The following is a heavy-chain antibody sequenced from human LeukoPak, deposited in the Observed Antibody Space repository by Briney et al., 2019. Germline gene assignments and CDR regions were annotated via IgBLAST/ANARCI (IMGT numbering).Heavy chain of an antibody. V-gene: IGHV4-39*01. D-gene: IGHD5/OR15-5a*01. Sequence: PSETLSLTCTVSGGSISSSSYYWGWIRQPPGKGLEWIGSIYYSGSTYYNPSLKSRVTISVDTSKNQFSLRLSSVTAADTAVYYCARPRVSYYWYFDLWGRGTLVTVSS. J-gene: IGHJ2*01. CDR1: GGSISSSSYY. CDR3: ARPRVSYYWYFDL. CDR2: IYYSGST.